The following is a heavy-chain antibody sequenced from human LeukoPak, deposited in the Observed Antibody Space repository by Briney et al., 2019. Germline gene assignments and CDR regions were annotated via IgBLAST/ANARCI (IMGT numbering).Heavy chain of an antibody. Sequence: PGGSLRLSCAASGFTFNTYWMHWVRQAPGKGLVWVSRINNDGSDMSYADSVKGRFTISRDNSKNTLYLQMNSLRVEDTAVYYCARDSSMLRGPLVIYYFDFWGQGTLVTVSS. CDR1: GFTFNTYW. V-gene: IGHV3-74*01. CDR3: ARDSSMLRGPLVIYYFDF. CDR2: INNDGSDM. D-gene: IGHD3-10*01. J-gene: IGHJ4*02.